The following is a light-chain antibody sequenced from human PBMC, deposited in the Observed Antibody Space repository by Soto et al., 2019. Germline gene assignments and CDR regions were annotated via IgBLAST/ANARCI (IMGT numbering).Light chain of an antibody. CDR1: SSNIGAGYD. CDR3: QAFDSILRGSV. V-gene: IGLV1-40*01. Sequence: VLTQPPSVSGATGQRVTISCSGTSSNIGAGYDVHWYHQLPGTAPKLLIFGNNNPPSGVPARFSASRSGTPASLASTWLHAEDEADYYFQAFDSILRGSVFGGGTKVTVL. J-gene: IGLJ3*02. CDR2: GNN.